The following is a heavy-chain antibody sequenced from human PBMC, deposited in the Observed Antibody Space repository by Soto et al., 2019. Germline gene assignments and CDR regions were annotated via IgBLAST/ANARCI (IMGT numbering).Heavy chain of an antibody. CDR2: IWYDGSNK. D-gene: IGHD6-19*01. V-gene: IGHV3-33*01. Sequence: QVQLVESGGGVVQPGRSLRLSCAASGFTFSSYGMHWVRQAPGKGLEWVAVIWYDGSNKYYADSVKGRFTISRDNSKNTLYMQMNSLRAEDTAAYYCARDAAVAASLDYWGQGTLVTVSS. J-gene: IGHJ4*02. CDR3: ARDAAVAASLDY. CDR1: GFTFSSYG.